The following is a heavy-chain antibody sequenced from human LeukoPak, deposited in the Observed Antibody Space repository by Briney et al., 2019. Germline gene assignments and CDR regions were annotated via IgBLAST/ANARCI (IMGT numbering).Heavy chain of an antibody. Sequence: GGSLRLSCAASGFTFTNYGMTWVRQAPGKGLEWVSSISVGGGSTFYADSVKGRFTISRDNSRSTLYLQMNSLRAEDTALYYCAKDTSIGRYCTNGVCSPFDYWGQGTLVTVSS. D-gene: IGHD2-8*01. V-gene: IGHV3-23*01. CDR2: ISVGGGST. J-gene: IGHJ4*02. CDR1: GFTFTNYG. CDR3: AKDTSIGRYCTNGVCSPFDY.